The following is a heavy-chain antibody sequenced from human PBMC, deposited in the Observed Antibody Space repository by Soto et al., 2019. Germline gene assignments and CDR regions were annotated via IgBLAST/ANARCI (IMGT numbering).Heavy chain of an antibody. Sequence: SETLSLTCTVSGGSISSYYWSWIRQPPGKGLVWIGYIYYSGSTNYNPSLKSRVTISVDTSKNQFSLKLSSVTAADTAVYYCARLQDGDHPLAYWGQGTLVTVSS. CDR2: IYYSGST. J-gene: IGHJ4*02. CDR3: ARLQDGDHPLAY. CDR1: GGSISSYY. V-gene: IGHV4-59*08. D-gene: IGHD2-21*02.